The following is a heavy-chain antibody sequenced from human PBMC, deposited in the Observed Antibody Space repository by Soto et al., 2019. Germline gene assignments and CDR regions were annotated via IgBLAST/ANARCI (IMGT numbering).Heavy chain of an antibody. V-gene: IGHV3-30-3*01. CDR3: ARGRKYDILTGYYTPHDAFDI. CDR2: ISYDGSNK. Sequence: GGSLRLSCAASGFTFSSYAMHWVRQAPGKGLEWVAVISYDGSNKYYADSVKGRFTISRDNSKNTLYLQMNSLRAEDTAVYYCARGRKYDILTGYYTPHDAFDIWGQGTMVTVS. D-gene: IGHD3-9*01. J-gene: IGHJ3*02. CDR1: GFTFSSYA.